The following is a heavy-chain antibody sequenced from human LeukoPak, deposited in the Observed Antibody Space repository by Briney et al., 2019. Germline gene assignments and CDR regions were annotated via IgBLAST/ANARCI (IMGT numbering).Heavy chain of an antibody. J-gene: IGHJ4*02. D-gene: IGHD3-22*01. V-gene: IGHV1-69*06. CDR1: GGTFSSCA. CDR2: IIPIFDTT. CDR3: VRDYDTSGPQMNFLEL. Sequence: SVKVSSKSSGGTFSSCAISMVRHAPGQGLEWMGRIIPIFDTTNYAQKFQGRVTISADKSTSTAYMELSSLRSGDTAVYYCVRDYDTSGPQMNFLELWGQGTLVTVSS.